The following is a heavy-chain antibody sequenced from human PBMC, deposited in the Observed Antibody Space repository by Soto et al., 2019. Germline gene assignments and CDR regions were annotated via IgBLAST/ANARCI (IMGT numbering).Heavy chain of an antibody. CDR1: GSTFNNFA. V-gene: IGHV1-69*06. Sequence: QVVLLQSGAEVKEPGSSVRVSCQVSGSTFNNFAFSWVRQAPGHGPDWMGGIVVISNTAEYSQRFQDRVTITADTSTNTPYMELGSLTVEDAAGYYCARAIKMWEVNYYLDFWGQGTLVTVSS. J-gene: IGHJ4*02. CDR3: ARAIKMWEVNYYLDF. CDR2: IVVISNTA. D-gene: IGHD1-26*01.